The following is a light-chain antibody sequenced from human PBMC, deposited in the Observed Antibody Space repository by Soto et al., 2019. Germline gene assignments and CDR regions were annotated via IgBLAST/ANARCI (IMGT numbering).Light chain of an antibody. CDR1: QSVGSY. CDR3: QQRSNSRT. V-gene: IGKV3-11*01. J-gene: IGKJ1*01. CDR2: DAL. Sequence: EIVLTQSPATLSLSPGERATLSCRASQSVGSYLAWYQQKPGQAPRLLIYDALNRATGIPARFSGSGSGTDFTLTISSLEPEDFGVYYCQQRSNSRTFGQGTKVEIK.